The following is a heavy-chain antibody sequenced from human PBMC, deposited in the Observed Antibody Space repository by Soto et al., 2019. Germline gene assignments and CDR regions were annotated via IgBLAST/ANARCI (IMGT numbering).Heavy chain of an antibody. V-gene: IGHV1-18*01. CDR3: ARDLGLAQFDY. CDR2: ISAYNGNT. CDR1: GYTFTSYG. J-gene: IGHJ4*02. D-gene: IGHD6-19*01. Sequence: QVQLVQSGDEVKKPGASVKDSCKASGYTFTSYGISWMRQAPGQGLEWMGWISAYNGNTKYVQKLQGRVTMTTDTSTSTAFMELRSLRSDDTAVYYCARDLGLAQFDYWGQGTLVTVSS.